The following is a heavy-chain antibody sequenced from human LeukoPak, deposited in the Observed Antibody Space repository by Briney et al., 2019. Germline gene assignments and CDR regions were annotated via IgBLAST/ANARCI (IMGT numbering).Heavy chain of an antibody. Sequence: SETLSLTCAVYGGSFSGYYWSWIRQPPGKGLEWIGEINHSGSTNYNPSLKSRVTMSVDTSKNQFSLKLSSVTAADTAVYYCARQRGYYYDSSGRFDPWGQGTLVTVSS. CDR2: INHSGST. V-gene: IGHV4-34*01. CDR3: ARQRGYYYDSSGRFDP. CDR1: GGSFSGYY. J-gene: IGHJ5*02. D-gene: IGHD3-22*01.